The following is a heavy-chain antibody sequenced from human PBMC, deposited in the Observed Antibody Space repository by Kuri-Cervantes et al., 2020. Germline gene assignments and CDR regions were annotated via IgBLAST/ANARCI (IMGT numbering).Heavy chain of an antibody. CDR1: GGTFSSYA. Sequence: SVKVSCKASGGTFSSYAISWVRQAPGQGLEWMGGIIPIFGAANYAQKFQGRVTITADESTSTAYMELSSLRSEDTAVYYCARDITIFGVVRGWADYWGQGTLVTVSS. CDR2: IIPIFGAA. J-gene: IGHJ4*02. D-gene: IGHD3-3*01. CDR3: ARDITIFGVVRGWADY. V-gene: IGHV1-69*13.